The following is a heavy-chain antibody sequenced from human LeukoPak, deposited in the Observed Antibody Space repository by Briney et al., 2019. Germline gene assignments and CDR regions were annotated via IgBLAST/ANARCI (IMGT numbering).Heavy chain of an antibody. Sequence: SETLSLTCTVSGGSISSYYWSWIRQPPGKGLEWIGYIYYSGSTNYNPSLKSRVTISVDTSKNQFSLKLSSVTAADTAVYYCARDRGYCRSTSCYTNDAFDIWGQGTMVTVSS. CDR1: GGSISSYY. CDR3: ARDRGYCRSTSCYTNDAFDI. D-gene: IGHD2-2*02. J-gene: IGHJ3*02. CDR2: IYYSGST. V-gene: IGHV4-59*01.